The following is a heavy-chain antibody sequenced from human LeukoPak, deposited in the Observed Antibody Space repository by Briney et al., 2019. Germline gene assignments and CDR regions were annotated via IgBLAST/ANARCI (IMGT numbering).Heavy chain of an antibody. D-gene: IGHD3-3*02. J-gene: IGHJ5*02. CDR2: ISGSGGST. CDR3: AKGDSRAFLNWFDP. CDR1: GFTFSSYG. V-gene: IGHV3-23*01. Sequence: GGSLRLSCAASGFTFSSYGMSWVRQAPGKGLEWVSAISGSGGSTYYADSVKGRFTISRDNSKNTLYLQMNSLRAEDTAVYYCAKGDSRAFLNWFDPWGQGTLVIVSS.